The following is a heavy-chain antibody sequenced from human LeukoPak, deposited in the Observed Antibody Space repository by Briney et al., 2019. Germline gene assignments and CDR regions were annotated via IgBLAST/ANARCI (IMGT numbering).Heavy chain of an antibody. CDR2: IYPDDSDT. D-gene: IGHD2-15*01. CDR3: ASGRIQHGFDY. CDR1: GYSFTRYW. V-gene: IGHV5-51*01. Sequence: PGESLKISCKGSGYSFTRYWIGWVRQMPGKGLEWMGIIYPDDSDTRYSPSFQGQVTVSADKSMSIAYLQWSSLKASDTAMYYCASGRIQHGFDYWGQGTLVTVSS. J-gene: IGHJ4*02.